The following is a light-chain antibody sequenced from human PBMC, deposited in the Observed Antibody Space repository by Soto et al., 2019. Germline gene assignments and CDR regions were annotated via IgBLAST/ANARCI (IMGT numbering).Light chain of an antibody. CDR3: QQSYSVPIT. CDR2: AAS. CDR1: QSIGRY. V-gene: IGKV1-39*01. Sequence: DIQMNKSPSSLSAYVGDRVTISCRASQSIGRYLNWYQQKPGKAPKVVIHAASYLQSEVPSRFSGSGSETDFTLTIISLQPEDFAPYYCQQSYSVPITFGQGTRL. J-gene: IGKJ5*01.